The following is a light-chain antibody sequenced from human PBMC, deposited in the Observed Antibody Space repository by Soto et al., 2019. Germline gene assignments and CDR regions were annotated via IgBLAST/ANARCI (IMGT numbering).Light chain of an antibody. J-gene: IGKJ5*01. CDR2: TAS. Sequence: EIVLTQSPATLSLSPGERATLSCRASQTIGSYLAWYQQKPGQAPRLLIYTASNRAAGVPARFSGSGSGTDFTLTVSSLEPEDFAVYYCQRSTKWPPSNTFGQGTRLEIK. V-gene: IGKV3-11*01. CDR3: QRSTKWPPSNT. CDR1: QTIGSY.